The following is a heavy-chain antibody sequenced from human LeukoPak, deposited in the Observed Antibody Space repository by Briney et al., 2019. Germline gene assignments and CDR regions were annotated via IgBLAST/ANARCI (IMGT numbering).Heavy chain of an antibody. Sequence: KPSETLSLTCTVSGGSISSYYWSWIRQPPGKGLEWIGYIYYSGSTNYNPSLKSRVTISVDTSKNQFSLKLSSVTAADTAVYYCAREHIVEDAFDIWGQGTMVTVSS. CDR2: IYYSGST. CDR3: AREHIVEDAFDI. D-gene: IGHD5-12*01. J-gene: IGHJ3*02. V-gene: IGHV4-59*01. CDR1: GGSISSYY.